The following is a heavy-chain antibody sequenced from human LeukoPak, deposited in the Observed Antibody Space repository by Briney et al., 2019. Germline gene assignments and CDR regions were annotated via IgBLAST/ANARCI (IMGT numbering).Heavy chain of an antibody. CDR3: ARELDQGAFDI. CDR2: IIPIFGTA. Sequence: ASVKVSCKASGGTFSSYAISWVRQAPGQGLEWMGGIIPIFGTANYAQKFQGRVTITTDESTSTAYMGLSSLRSEDTAVYYCARELDQGAFDIWGEGTMVTVSS. CDR1: GGTFSSYA. V-gene: IGHV1-69*05. D-gene: IGHD2-2*03. J-gene: IGHJ3*02.